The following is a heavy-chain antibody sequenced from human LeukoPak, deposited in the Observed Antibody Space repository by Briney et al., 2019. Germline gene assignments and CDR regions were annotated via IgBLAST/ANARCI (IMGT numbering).Heavy chain of an antibody. CDR1: GGSISTYY. D-gene: IGHD3-10*02. CDR3: ARDMSSLSKGWFDP. CDR2: IYHSGSA. V-gene: IGHV4-59*12. Sequence: PSETLSLTCTVSGGSISTYYWSWIRQPPGKGLEWIGYIYHSGSAYYNPSLKSRVTISVDRSKNQFSLRLSSVTAADTAVYYCARDMSSLSKGWFDPWGQGTLVTVSS. J-gene: IGHJ5*02.